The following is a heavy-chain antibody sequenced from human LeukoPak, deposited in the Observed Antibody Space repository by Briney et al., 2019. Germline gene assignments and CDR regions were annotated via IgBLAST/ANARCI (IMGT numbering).Heavy chain of an antibody. CDR2: ISSSGDST. V-gene: IGHV3-11*01. Sequence: PGGSLRLSCAASGVTFSDYYMNWIRQAPGKGLEWVSYISSSGDSTYYTDSVKGRFTISRDNAKNSLYLQMNSLRAEDTAVYYCATRYSGTFYGGGHDYWGQGTLVTVSS. CDR3: ATRYSGTFYGGGHDY. CDR1: GVTFSDYY. D-gene: IGHD1-26*01. J-gene: IGHJ4*02.